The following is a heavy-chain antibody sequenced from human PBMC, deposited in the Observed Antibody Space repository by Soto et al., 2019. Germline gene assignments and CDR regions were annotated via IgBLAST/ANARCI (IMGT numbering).Heavy chain of an antibody. V-gene: IGHV3-23*01. CDR3: AKGRGDYYYYYYGMDV. J-gene: IGHJ6*02. Sequence: PGGSLRLSCAASGFTFSSYAMSWVRQAPGKGLEWVSAISGSGGSTYYADSVKGRFTISRDNSKNTLYLQMNSLRAEDTAVYYCAKGRGDYYYYYYGMDVWGQGTTVTVSS. D-gene: IGHD2-21*01. CDR1: GFTFSSYA. CDR2: ISGSGGST.